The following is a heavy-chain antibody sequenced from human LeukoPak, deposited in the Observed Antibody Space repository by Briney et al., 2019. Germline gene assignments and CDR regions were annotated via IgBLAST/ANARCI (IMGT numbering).Heavy chain of an antibody. J-gene: IGHJ5*02. CDR3: ARGAISMVRGTWGNWFDP. Sequence: GRSLRLSCAASGFTFSSYAMHWVRQAPGKGLEWVAVISYDGSNKYYADSVKGRFTISRDNSKNTLYLQMNSLRAEDTAVYYCARGAISMVRGTWGNWFDPWGQGTLVTVSS. CDR1: GFTFSSYA. D-gene: IGHD3-10*01. CDR2: ISYDGSNK. V-gene: IGHV3-30*04.